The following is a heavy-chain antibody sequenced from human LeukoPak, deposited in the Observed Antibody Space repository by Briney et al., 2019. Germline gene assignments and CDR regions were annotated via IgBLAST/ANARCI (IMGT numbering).Heavy chain of an antibody. CDR1: GYTFTSYG. D-gene: IGHD2-2*01. J-gene: IGHJ6*03. CDR2: ISAYNGNT. V-gene: IGHV1-18*01. Sequence: WASVKVSCKASGYTFTSYGISWVRQAPGQGLEWMGRISAYNGNTNYAQKLQGRVTMTTDTSTSTAYMELRSLRSDDTAVYYCARDPLIVVVPAALYYMDVWGKGTTVTISS. CDR3: ARDPLIVVVPAALYYMDV.